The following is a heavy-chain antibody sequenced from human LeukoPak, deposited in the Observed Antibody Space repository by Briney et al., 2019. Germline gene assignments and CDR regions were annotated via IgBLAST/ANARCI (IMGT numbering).Heavy chain of an antibody. CDR2: ISGSGGST. Sequence: GGSLRLSCAASGFTFSSYAMSWVRQAPGKGLEWVSAISGSGGSTYYGDSVKGRFTVPRANSKNTLYVQMNTLRAEATAVYYCGRDPEEYCGRDCYSFWLHPWAQGPLVPVSS. D-gene: IGHD2-21*02. V-gene: IGHV3-23*01. CDR3: GRDPEEYCGRDCYSFWLHP. J-gene: IGHJ5*02. CDR1: GFTFSSYA.